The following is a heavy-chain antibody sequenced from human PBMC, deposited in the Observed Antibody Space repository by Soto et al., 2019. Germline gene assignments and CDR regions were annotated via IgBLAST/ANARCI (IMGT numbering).Heavy chain of an antibody. J-gene: IGHJ4*02. D-gene: IGHD6-19*01. Sequence: QVQLQQWGAGLLKPSETLSLTCAVYGGSFSGYYWSWIRQPPGMGLEWIGEINHSGSTNYNPSLKSRVTISVDTSKNQFSLKLSSVTAADTAVYYCARGKSGWRFDYWGQETLVTVSS. CDR2: INHSGST. CDR1: GGSFSGYY. CDR3: ARGKSGWRFDY. V-gene: IGHV4-34*01.